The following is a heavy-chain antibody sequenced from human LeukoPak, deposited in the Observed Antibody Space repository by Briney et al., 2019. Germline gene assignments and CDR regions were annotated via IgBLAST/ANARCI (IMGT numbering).Heavy chain of an antibody. V-gene: IGHV1-18*01. J-gene: IGHJ6*03. CDR1: GYTFTSYG. CDR3: ARVSPQCGGSCPFYYYYYMDV. Sequence: GASVKVSCKASGYTFTSYGISWVRQAPGKGLEWMGWISGYNGNTNYAQKLQGRVTMTTDTSTSTVYMELRSLRSDDTAVYYCARVSPQCGGSCPFYYYYYMDVWGKGTTVTISS. D-gene: IGHD2-15*01. CDR2: ISGYNGNT.